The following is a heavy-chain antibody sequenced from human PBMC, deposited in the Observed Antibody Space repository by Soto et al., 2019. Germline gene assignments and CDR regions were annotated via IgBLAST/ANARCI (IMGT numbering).Heavy chain of an antibody. CDR1: GGSFSGYY. V-gene: IGHV4-34*01. CDR3: ARHGTYYDFWSPGGYYGMDV. Sequence: PSETLSLTCAVYGGSFSGYYWSWIRQPPGKGLEWIGEINYSGSTYYNPSLKSRVTISVDTSKNQFSLKLSSVTAADTAVYYCARHGTYYDFWSPGGYYGMDVWGQGTTVTVSS. J-gene: IGHJ6*02. D-gene: IGHD3-3*01. CDR2: INYSGST.